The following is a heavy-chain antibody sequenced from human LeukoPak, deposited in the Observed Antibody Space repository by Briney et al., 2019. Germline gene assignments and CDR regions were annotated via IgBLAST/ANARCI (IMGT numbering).Heavy chain of an antibody. V-gene: IGHV3-23*01. Sequence: PGGSLRLSRAASGFTFSSYAMSWVRQAPRKGLEWVSAVSGSGGSTYYADSVKGRFTISRDNSKNTLYLQMNSLRAEDTAVYYCARGHSGWYDYWGQGTLVTVSS. CDR2: VSGSGGST. J-gene: IGHJ4*02. CDR3: ARGHSGWYDY. CDR1: GFTFSSYA. D-gene: IGHD6-19*01.